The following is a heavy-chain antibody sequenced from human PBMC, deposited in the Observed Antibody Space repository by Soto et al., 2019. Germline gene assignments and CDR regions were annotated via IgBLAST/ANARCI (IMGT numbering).Heavy chain of an antibody. CDR2: IYYSGST. Sequence: SETLSLTCTVSGGSISSGDYYWSWIRQPPGKGLEWIGYIYYSGSTYYNPSLKSRVTISVDTSKNQFSLKLSSVTAADTAVYYCARGIRYYYGMDVWGQGTTVTVSS. CDR3: ARGIRYYYGMDV. J-gene: IGHJ6*02. CDR1: GGSISSGDYY. V-gene: IGHV4-30-4*01.